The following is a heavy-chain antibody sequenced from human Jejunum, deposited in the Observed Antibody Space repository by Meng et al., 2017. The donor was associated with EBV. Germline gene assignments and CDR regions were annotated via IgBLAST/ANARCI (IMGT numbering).Heavy chain of an antibody. D-gene: IGHD2/OR15-2a*01. J-gene: IGHJ4*02. CDR1: GGSINSKNW. V-gene: IGHV4-4*02. Sequence: QVQLQESGRGLVQPSGTLSLTCTVSGGSINSKNWWHWVRQAPGKGLEWIGEIDHSGSTHYNPSLKSRVTISLGTSMNQFSLELTSPTAADTAVYYCARDSQYLARGYFDYWGQGALVTVAS. CDR3: ARDSQYLARGYFDY. CDR2: IDHSGST.